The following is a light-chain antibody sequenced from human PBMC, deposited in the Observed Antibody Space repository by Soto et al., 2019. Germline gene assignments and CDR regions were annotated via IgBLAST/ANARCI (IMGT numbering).Light chain of an antibody. V-gene: IGKV1-5*01. CDR1: QSISSW. J-gene: IGKJ1*01. Sequence: DIQMTQSPSTLSASVGDRVTITCRASQSISSWLAWYQQKPGKAPKLLIYDASSLESGVPSRFRGSGSGTEFTLTISSLQPDDFATYYCQQYNSYSPGWTFGQGTKVEIK. CDR3: QQYNSYSPGWT. CDR2: DAS.